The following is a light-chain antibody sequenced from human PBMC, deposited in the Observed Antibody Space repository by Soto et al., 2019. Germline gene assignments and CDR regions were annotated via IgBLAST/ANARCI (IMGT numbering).Light chain of an antibody. CDR2: DAS. Sequence: EIVMTQSPATLSVSLGERVTLSCRASQSVSSYLAWYQQKPGQAPRLLIPDASTRATDIPDRFSGSGSGTDFTLTISSLQSTDLAVYYCLQYSTWPPLYTFGQGTKLEIK. V-gene: IGKV3-15*01. J-gene: IGKJ2*01. CDR3: LQYSTWPPLYT. CDR1: QSVSSY.